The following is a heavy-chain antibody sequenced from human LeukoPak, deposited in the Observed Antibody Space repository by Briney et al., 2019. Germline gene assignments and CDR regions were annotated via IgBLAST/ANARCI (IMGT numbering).Heavy chain of an antibody. V-gene: IGHV3-30*03. CDR2: ISYDGSNK. D-gene: IGHD6-13*01. Sequence: GGSLRLSCAASGFTFSSYGMHWVRQAPGKGLEWVAVISYDGSNKYYADSVKGRFTISRDNSKNALYLQMNSLRAEDTAVYYCARAAAGDYYMDVWGKGTTVTVSS. J-gene: IGHJ6*03. CDR1: GFTFSSYG. CDR3: ARAAAGDYYMDV.